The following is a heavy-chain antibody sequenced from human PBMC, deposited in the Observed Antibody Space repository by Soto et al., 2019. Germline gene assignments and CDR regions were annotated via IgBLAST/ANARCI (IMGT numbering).Heavy chain of an antibody. D-gene: IGHD3-10*01. V-gene: IGHV1-3*01. CDR1: GYTFISYA. Sequence: QVQLVQSGAEVKKPGASVKVSCKASGYTFISYAMHWVRQAPGQRLEWMGWINAGNGNTKYSQKFQGRVTITRDTSASTAYMELSSLRSEDTAVYYCARDATMVRALYDYWGQGTLVTVSS. J-gene: IGHJ4*02. CDR3: ARDATMVRALYDY. CDR2: INAGNGNT.